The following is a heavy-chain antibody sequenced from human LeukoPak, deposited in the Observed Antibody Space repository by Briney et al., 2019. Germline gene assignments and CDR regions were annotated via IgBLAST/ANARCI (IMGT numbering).Heavy chain of an antibody. V-gene: IGHV4-59*01. J-gene: IGHJ4*02. CDR1: GGSFSGYY. CDR2: IYYSGST. D-gene: IGHD1-26*01. Sequence: NASETLSLTCAVYGGSFSGYYWSWIRQPPGKGLEWIGYIYYSGSTNYNPSLKSRVTISVDTSKNQFSLKLSSVTAADTAVYYCASLRVVGATAPFDYWGQGTLVTVSS. CDR3: ASLRVVGATAPFDY.